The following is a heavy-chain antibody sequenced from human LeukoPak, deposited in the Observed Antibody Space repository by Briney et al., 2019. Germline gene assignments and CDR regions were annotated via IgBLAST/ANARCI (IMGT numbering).Heavy chain of an antibody. D-gene: IGHD3-9*01. CDR3: ANGPQYNTLTGYYKVRSHLDY. CDR1: GFTFSSYW. CDR2: IKQDGSEK. Sequence: GGSLRLSCAASGFTFSSYWMSWVRQAPGKGLEWVANIKQDGSEKYYVDSVKGRFIISRDNAENSLYLQMNSLRAEDTAVYYCANGPQYNTLTGYYKVRSHLDYWGQGTLVTVSS. V-gene: IGHV3-7*01. J-gene: IGHJ4*02.